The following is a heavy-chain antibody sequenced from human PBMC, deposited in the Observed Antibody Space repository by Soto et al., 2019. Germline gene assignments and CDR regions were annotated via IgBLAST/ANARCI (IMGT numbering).Heavy chain of an antibody. Sequence: PGPQVKVSCKASGYTFTSYGISWVRQAPGQGLEWMGWISTYNGDTNYAQKLQGRVTMTTDTSTSTAYMELRSLRSDDTAVYYCARVGVDFWSAYYGYYFDYWGQGTLVTVSS. CDR1: GYTFTSYG. CDR2: ISTYNGDT. D-gene: IGHD3-3*01. V-gene: IGHV1-18*01. J-gene: IGHJ4*02. CDR3: ARVGVDFWSAYYGYYFDY.